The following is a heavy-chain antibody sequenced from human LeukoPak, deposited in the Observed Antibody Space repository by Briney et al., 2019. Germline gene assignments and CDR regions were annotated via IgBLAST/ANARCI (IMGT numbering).Heavy chain of an antibody. Sequence: GGSLRLSCAASGFTFSSYWMSWVRQAPGKGLEWVANIKQDGSEKYYVDSVKGRFTISRDNSKNTLYLQMNSLRAEDTAVYYCARRYCSTCPTGHSFDLWGQGTMVTVSS. V-gene: IGHV3-7*03. CDR3: ARRYCSTCPTGHSFDL. D-gene: IGHD2-2*01. J-gene: IGHJ3*01. CDR1: GFTFSSYW. CDR2: IKQDGSEK.